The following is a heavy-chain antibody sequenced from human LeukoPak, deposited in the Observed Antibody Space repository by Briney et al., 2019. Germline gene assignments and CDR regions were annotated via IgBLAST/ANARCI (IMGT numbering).Heavy chain of an antibody. D-gene: IGHD5-12*01. CDR2: INSDGSST. CDR3: ARVGGYPSVYYFDY. Sequence: GGSLRLSCAASGFTFSSYWMHWVRQAPGKGLVWVSRINSDGSSTSYADSVKGRFTISRDNAKNTLYPQMNSLRAEDTAVYYCARVGGYPSVYYFDYWGQGTLVTVSS. CDR1: GFTFSSYW. V-gene: IGHV3-74*01. J-gene: IGHJ4*02.